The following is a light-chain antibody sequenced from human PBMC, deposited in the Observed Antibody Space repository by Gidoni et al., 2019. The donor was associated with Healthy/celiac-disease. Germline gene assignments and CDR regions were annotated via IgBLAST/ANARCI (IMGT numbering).Light chain of an antibody. CDR3: AAWDDSLSGVV. V-gene: IGLV1-47*01. CDR2: RSN. Sequence: PGQRVTISCAGSSSNIGSNYVYWYQQHPGTAPKLLIYRSNQRPSGVPDRFSGSKSGTSASLAISGLRSEDEADYFCAAWDDSLSGVVFGGGTKLTVL. J-gene: IGLJ2*01. CDR1: SSNIGSNY.